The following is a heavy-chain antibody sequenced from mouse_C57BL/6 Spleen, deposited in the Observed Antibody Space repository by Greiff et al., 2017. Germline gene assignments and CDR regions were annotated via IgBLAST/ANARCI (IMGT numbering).Heavy chain of an antibody. CDR2: INPNNGGT. CDR1: GYTFTDYN. D-gene: IGHD1-1*01. CDR3: ARNYYGSSCYFDV. Sequence: VQLQQSGPELVKPGASVKMSCKASGYTFTDYNMHWVKQSHGKSLEWIGYINPNNGGTRYNQKFKGKATLTVNKSSSTAYMELRSLTSEDSAVYYCARNYYGSSCYFDVWGTGTTVAVSS. J-gene: IGHJ1*03. V-gene: IGHV1-22*01.